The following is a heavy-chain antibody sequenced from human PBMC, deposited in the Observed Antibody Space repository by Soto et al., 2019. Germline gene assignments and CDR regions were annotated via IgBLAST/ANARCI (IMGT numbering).Heavy chain of an antibody. J-gene: IGHJ4*02. D-gene: IGHD3-9*01. CDR1: GYTFNTYG. CDR3: ARAAYRSLWFLSH. Sequence: ASVKVSCKTSGYTFNTYGINWVRQAPGQGLELMGWISAYDGKTTYAEKFQGRVTLTTDTSTSTAYMELRSLRSDDTGVYYCARAAYRSLWFLSHWAQGTLVTVSS. V-gene: IGHV1-18*01. CDR2: ISAYDGKT.